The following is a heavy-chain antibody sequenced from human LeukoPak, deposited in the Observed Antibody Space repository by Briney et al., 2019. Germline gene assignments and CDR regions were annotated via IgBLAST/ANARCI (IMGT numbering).Heavy chain of an antibody. CDR2: INQDGTEK. Sequence: GGSLRLSCAASGFTFGSFWMSWVRQAPGKGLEWVANINQDGTEKYYVDSVKGRFTISRDNAKKSLYLHMNSLRAEDTAVYFCASGNYFDSWGQGTLVAVSS. CDR1: GFTFGSFW. D-gene: IGHD2-15*01. CDR3: ASGNYFDS. V-gene: IGHV3-7*01. J-gene: IGHJ4*02.